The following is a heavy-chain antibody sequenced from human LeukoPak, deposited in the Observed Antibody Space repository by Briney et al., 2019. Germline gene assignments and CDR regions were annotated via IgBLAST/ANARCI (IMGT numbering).Heavy chain of an antibody. Sequence: SETLSLTCTVTGSSITNYYCSWIRQPPGKGLEWIGNIYYSGSTNYNPSLKSRVTISVDTSKNQFSLKLSSVTATDTAVYYCARHMALSGLYDYWGQGTLVTVSS. V-gene: IGHV4-59*08. J-gene: IGHJ4*02. CDR1: GSSITNYY. D-gene: IGHD3/OR15-3a*01. CDR2: IYYSGST. CDR3: ARHMALSGLYDY.